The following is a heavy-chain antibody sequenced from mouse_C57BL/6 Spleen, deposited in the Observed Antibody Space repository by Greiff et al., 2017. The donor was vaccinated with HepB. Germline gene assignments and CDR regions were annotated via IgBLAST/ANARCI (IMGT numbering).Heavy chain of an antibody. D-gene: IGHD2-3*01. CDR2: IDPSDSET. CDR1: GYTFTSYW. V-gene: IGHV1-52*01. J-gene: IGHJ1*03. CDR3: ARYDPWYFDV. Sequence: VQLKQPGAELVRPGSSVKLSCKASGYTFTSYWMHWVKQRPIQGLEWIGNIDPSDSETHYNQKFKDKATLTVDKSSSTAYMQLSSLTSEDSAVYYCARYDPWYFDVWGTGTTVTVSS.